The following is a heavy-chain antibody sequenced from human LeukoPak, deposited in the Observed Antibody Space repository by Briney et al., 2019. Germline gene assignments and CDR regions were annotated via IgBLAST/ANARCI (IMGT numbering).Heavy chain of an antibody. J-gene: IGHJ4*02. D-gene: IGHD6-13*01. CDR3: ARDERDSSSWYLRYYFDY. Sequence: GRSLRLSCAASGFTFSSYGMHWVRQAPGKGLEWVAVTSYDGSNKYYADSVKGRFTISRDNSKNSLYLQMNSLRAEDTAVYYCARDERDSSSWYLRYYFDYWGQGTLVTVSS. CDR1: GFTFSSYG. CDR2: TSYDGSNK. V-gene: IGHV3-30*03.